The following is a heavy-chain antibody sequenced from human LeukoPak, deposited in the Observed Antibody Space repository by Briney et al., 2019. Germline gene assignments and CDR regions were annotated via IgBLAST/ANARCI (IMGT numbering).Heavy chain of an antibody. V-gene: IGHV1-2*02. CDR3: ARESYYDSSGYPNWFDP. J-gene: IGHJ5*02. CDR2: INPNSGGT. D-gene: IGHD3-22*01. Sequence: GASVKVFWKASGDTFTGYYRHWVRHAPGQGLEWMGWINPNSGGTNYAQKFQGRVTMTRGTSISTAYMELSRLRSDDTAVYYCARESYYDSSGYPNWFDPWGQGTLVTVSS. CDR1: GDTFTGYY.